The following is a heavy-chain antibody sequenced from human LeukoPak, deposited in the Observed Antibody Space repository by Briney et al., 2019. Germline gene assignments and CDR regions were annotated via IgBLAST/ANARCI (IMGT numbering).Heavy chain of an antibody. CDR1: GYTFTGSY. CDR3: AKYYYDSYEGYYFDY. J-gene: IGHJ4*02. Sequence: ASVKASCKASGYTFTGSYMHWVRQAPGQGLEWMGWINPNSGGTNYAQKFQGRVTMTRDTSISTAYMELSRLKSDDTAFYYCAKYYYDSYEGYYFDYWGQGTLVTVSS. CDR2: INPNSGGT. D-gene: IGHD3-22*01. V-gene: IGHV1-2*02.